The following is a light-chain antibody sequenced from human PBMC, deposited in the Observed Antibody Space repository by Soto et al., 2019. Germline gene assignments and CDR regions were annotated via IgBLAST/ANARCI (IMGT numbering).Light chain of an antibody. Sequence: QTVVTQEPSFSVSPGRTVTLTCGLSSGSVSTSYYPSWYQQTPGQAPRTLIYSTNTRSSAVPNRFSGSILGTKAALTITGAQADDEAAYYCALYMGSGIWVFGGGTKLTVL. CDR1: SGSVSTSYY. CDR3: ALYMGSGIWV. V-gene: IGLV8-61*01. CDR2: STN. J-gene: IGLJ3*02.